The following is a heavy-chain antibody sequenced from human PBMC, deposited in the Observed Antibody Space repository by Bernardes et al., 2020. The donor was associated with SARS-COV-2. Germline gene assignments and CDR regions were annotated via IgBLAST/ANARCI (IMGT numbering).Heavy chain of an antibody. V-gene: IGHV3-11*01. Sequence: SLRLSCAASGFTFSDYYMSWIRQAPGKGLEWVSYISSSGSTIYYADSVKGRFTISRDNAKNSLYLQMNSLRAEDTAVYYCARDSYYDSSGYVEYYYYYGMDVWGQGTTVTVSS. J-gene: IGHJ6*02. CDR3: ARDSYYDSSGYVEYYYYYGMDV. CDR1: GFTFSDYY. CDR2: ISSSGSTI. D-gene: IGHD3-22*01.